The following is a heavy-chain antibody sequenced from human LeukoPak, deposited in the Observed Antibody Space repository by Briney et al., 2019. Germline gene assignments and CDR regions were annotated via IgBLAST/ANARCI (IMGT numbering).Heavy chain of an antibody. D-gene: IGHD3-3*01. V-gene: IGHV3-21*01. Sequence: PGGSLRLSCAASGFTFSSYSMNWVRQAPGKGLEWVSSISSSSSYIYYADSVKGRFTISRDNAKNSLYLQMNSLRAEDTAVYYCARETFWSGYPFDYWGQGTPVTVSS. CDR1: GFTFSSYS. J-gene: IGHJ4*02. CDR2: ISSSSSYI. CDR3: ARETFWSGYPFDY.